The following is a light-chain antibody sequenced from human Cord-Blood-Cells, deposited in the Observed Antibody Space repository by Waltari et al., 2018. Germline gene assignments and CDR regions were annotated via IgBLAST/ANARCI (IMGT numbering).Light chain of an antibody. Sequence: ELVLTQSPGTLSLSPGERATLSCRASQSVSSSYLAWYQQKPGPAPRLLIYGASSRATGIPDRFSGSGSGTDFTLTISRLEPEDFAVYYCQQYGSSPRRTFGQGTKVEIK. CDR1: QSVSSSY. J-gene: IGKJ1*01. V-gene: IGKV3-20*01. CDR2: GAS. CDR3: QQYGSSPRRT.